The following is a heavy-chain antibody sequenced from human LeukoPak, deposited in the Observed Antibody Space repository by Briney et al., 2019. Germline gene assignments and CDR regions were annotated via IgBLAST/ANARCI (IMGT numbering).Heavy chain of an antibody. J-gene: IGHJ4*02. CDR3: AREGGGYDFDY. Sequence: PSETLSLTCTVSGYSISSGSYYWSWIRQPAGKGLEWIGRIYTSGSTNYNPSLKSRVTISVDTSKNQFSLKLSSVTAADTAVYYCAREGGGYDFDYWGQGTLVTVSS. CDR1: GYSISSGSYY. V-gene: IGHV4-61*02. D-gene: IGHD5-12*01. CDR2: IYTSGST.